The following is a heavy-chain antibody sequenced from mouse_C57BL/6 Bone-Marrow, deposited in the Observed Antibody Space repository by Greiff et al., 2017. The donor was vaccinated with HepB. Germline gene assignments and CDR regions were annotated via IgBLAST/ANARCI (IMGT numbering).Heavy chain of an antibody. D-gene: IGHD1-1*01. J-gene: IGHJ1*03. CDR3: ARHRVISTVCYFDV. CDR2: ISSGGSYT. V-gene: IGHV5-6*01. Sequence: EVKLMESGGDLVKPGGSLKLSCAASGFTFSSYGMSWVRQTPDKRLEWVATISSGGSYTYYPDSVKGRFTISRDNAKNTLYLQMSSLKSEDTAMYYCARHRVISTVCYFDVWGTGTTVTVSS. CDR1: GFTFSSYG.